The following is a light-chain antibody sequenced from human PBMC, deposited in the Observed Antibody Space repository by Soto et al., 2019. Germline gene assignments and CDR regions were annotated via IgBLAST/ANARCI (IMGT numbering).Light chain of an antibody. CDR3: QQLSTYPRT. J-gene: IGKJ1*01. CDR2: DAS. Sequence: DIQLTQSPSFLSASVGDRVTIACRASQGISINLAWYQQRPGKVPNLLIYDASSLRSGVPSRFSGSGSGTEFTLTISSLQPEDFVTYYCQQLSTYPRTFGQGTKVEIK. V-gene: IGKV1-9*01. CDR1: QGISIN.